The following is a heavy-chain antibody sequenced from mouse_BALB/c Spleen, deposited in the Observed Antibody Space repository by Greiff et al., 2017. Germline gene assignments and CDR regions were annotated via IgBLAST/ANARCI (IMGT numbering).Heavy chain of an antibody. CDR2: ISSGGSYT. V-gene: IGHV5-6*01. CDR1: GFTFSSYG. Sequence: EVHLVESGGDLVKPGGSLKLSCAASGFTFSSYGMSWVRQTPDKRLEWVATISSGGSYTYYPDSVKGRFTISIDNANNTLYLQESSLKSEDTAINYCAKHEDFCWYFDVWGAGTTVTVSS. J-gene: IGHJ1*01. CDR3: AKHEDFCWYFDV.